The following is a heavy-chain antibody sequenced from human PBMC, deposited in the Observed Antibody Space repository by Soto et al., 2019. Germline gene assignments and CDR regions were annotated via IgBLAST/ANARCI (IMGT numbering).Heavy chain of an antibody. D-gene: IGHD3-16*01. J-gene: IGHJ4*02. CDR1: GFTFRSYV. V-gene: IGHV3-33*05. CDR3: ARWGTTGGLDV. Sequence: QVQLVESGGGVVQPGTSLRLSCVGSGFTFRSYVIHWVRQAPGKGLEWVALTSYDGSNNFYGDSVKGRFTISRHNSRNTVGLQIDRLTFEDTALYYCARWGTTGGLDVWGQGTLVSVSS. CDR2: TSYDGSNN.